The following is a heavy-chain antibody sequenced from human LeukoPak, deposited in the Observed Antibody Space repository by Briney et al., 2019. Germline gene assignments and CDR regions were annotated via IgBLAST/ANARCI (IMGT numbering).Heavy chain of an antibody. D-gene: IGHD5-12*01. CDR3: ARDQKGGYDLGNFDY. J-gene: IGHJ4*02. CDR1: GYTFTGYY. CDR2: INPNSGGT. V-gene: IGHV1-2*02. Sequence: GASVKVSCKASGYTFTGYYMHWVRQAPGQGLEWMGWINPNSGGTNYAQKFQGRVTMTRDTSISTAYMELSRLRSDDTAVYYCARDQKGGYDLGNFDYWGQGTLVTVSS.